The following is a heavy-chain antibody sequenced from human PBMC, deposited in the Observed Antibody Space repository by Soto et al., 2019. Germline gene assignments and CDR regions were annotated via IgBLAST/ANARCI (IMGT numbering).Heavy chain of an antibody. J-gene: IGHJ4*02. CDR2: INSDGSST. V-gene: IGHV3-74*01. Sequence: EVQLVESGGGLVQPGGSLRLSCAASGFTFSSYWMHWVRQAPGKGLVWVSHINSDGSSTTYADSVKGRFTISRDNAKNTLYLQMNSLRAEDTAVYYCVRDDIVLGIDYWGLGTLVTVSS. D-gene: IGHD2-8*02. CDR1: GFTFSSYW. CDR3: VRDDIVLGIDY.